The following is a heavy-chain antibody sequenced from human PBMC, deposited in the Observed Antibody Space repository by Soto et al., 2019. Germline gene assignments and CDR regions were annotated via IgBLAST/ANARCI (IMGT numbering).Heavy chain of an antibody. D-gene: IGHD3-3*01. V-gene: IGHV1-18*01. Sequence: ASVKVSCKASAYTFTSYGISWVRQAPGQGLEWMGWTSAYNGNTNYAQKLQGRVTMTTDTSTSTAYMELRSLRSDDTAVYHCARDPERFFNYGMDVWGQGTTVTVSS. CDR2: TSAYNGNT. CDR3: ARDPERFFNYGMDV. CDR1: AYTFTSYG. J-gene: IGHJ6*02.